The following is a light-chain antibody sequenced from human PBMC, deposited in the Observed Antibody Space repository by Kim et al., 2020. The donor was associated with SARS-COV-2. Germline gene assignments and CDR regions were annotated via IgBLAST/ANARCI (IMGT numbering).Light chain of an antibody. CDR2: DVN. Sequence: QSVTVSCTGTGSNIGSYPYVSWYQQHPGRAPKLLIYDVNKRPAGVPARFSASKSDNTASLTISGLQVEDDADYFCCSYAGIDTPWVFGGGTQLTVL. CDR1: GSNIGSYPY. CDR3: CSYAGIDTPWV. V-gene: IGLV2-11*03. J-gene: IGLJ3*02.